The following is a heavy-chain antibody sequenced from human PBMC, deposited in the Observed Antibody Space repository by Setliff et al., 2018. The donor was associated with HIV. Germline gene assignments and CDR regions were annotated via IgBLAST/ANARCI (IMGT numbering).Heavy chain of an antibody. V-gene: IGHV4-34*01. D-gene: IGHD4-17*01. CDR1: GGSFSGHY. CDR3: ATRPDGATGNYFYMDV. CDR2: INDFRNT. Sequence: LSLTCAVYGGSFSGHYWSWIRQPPGKGLEGIGEINDFRNTNYNPSLKTRVTISVDASKKQFSLRLSSVTAADTAVYYCATRPDGATGNYFYMDVWGKGTTGTVSS. J-gene: IGHJ6*03.